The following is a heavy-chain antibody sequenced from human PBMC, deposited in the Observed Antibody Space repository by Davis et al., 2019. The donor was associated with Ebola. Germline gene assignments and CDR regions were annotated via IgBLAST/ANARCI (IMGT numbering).Heavy chain of an antibody. CDR3: ARAGFTVVTPVGY. J-gene: IGHJ4*02. V-gene: IGHV3-15*01. CDR1: GFTVSSNY. D-gene: IGHD4-23*01. Sequence: GESLKISCAASGFTVSSNYMSWVRQAPGKGLEWVGRIKSKTDGGTTDYAAPVKGRFTISRDDSKNTLYLQMNSLKTEDTAVYYCARAGFTVVTPVGYWGQGTLVTVSS. CDR2: IKSKTDGGTT.